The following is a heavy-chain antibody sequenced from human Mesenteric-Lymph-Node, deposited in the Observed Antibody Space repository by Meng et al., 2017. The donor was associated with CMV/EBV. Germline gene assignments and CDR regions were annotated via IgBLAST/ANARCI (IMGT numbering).Heavy chain of an antibody. Sequence: EGPLVVSGGGLVQPGGSLRLSCAASGFNVRDKYMSWVRQAPGKGLEWVCIIYRGDNTYYIDSVKDRFTVSRDNSKNTMYLQMNSLRVEDTAVYYCTGDSVSNPNLDYWGQGTLVTVSS. J-gene: IGHJ4*02. D-gene: IGHD3-10*01. CDR3: TGDSVSNPNLDY. CDR1: GFNVRDKY. CDR2: IYRGDNT. V-gene: IGHV3-66*01.